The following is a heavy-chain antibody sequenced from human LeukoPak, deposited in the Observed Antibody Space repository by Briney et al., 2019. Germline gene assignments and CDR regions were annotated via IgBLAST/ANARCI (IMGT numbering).Heavy chain of an antibody. CDR3: ARVSSYSSSSGSLCDY. Sequence: GGSLRLSCAASGFTFSSHTVTWVRQAPGRGLEWVSSISSSSIIHYADSVRGRFTISRDNAKNSLYLQMNSLRAEDTAIYHCARVSSYSSSSGSLCDYWGQGTRVTVSS. D-gene: IGHD6-6*01. CDR1: GFTFSSHT. V-gene: IGHV3-69-1*02. CDR2: ISSSSII. J-gene: IGHJ4*02.